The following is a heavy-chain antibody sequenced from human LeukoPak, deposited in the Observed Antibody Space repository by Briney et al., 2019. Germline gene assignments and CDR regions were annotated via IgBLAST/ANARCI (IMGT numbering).Heavy chain of an antibody. CDR1: GGSISSSSYY. CDR2: IYYSGST. CDR3: ARHGYSSSWYGEYFQH. Sequence: SETLSLTCTVSGGSISSSSYYWSWIRQPPGRGLEWIGYIYYSGSTNYNPSLKSRVTTSVDTSKTQFSLNLSSVTAADTAVYYCARHGYSSSWYGEYFQHWGQGTLVTVSS. J-gene: IGHJ1*01. V-gene: IGHV4-61*05. D-gene: IGHD6-13*01.